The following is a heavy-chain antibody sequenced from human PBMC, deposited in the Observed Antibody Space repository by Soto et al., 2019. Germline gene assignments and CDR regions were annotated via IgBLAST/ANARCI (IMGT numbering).Heavy chain of an antibody. V-gene: IGHV3-23*01. CDR1: GFTFSSYA. D-gene: IGHD6-13*01. J-gene: IGHJ4*02. CDR3: AKVVVAIRSWYFDY. CDR2: ISGSGGST. Sequence: EVQLLESGGGLVQPGGSLRLSCAASGFTFSSYAMSWVRQAPGKGLEWVSAISGSGGSTYYADSVKGRFTISIDNSKNTLYLQMNSRRAEYKAVYYCAKVVVAIRSWYFDYWGQGTLVTVSS.